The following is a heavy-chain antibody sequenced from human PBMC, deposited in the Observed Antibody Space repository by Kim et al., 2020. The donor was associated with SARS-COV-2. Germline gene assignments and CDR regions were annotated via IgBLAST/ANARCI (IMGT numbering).Heavy chain of an antibody. Sequence: GGSLRLSCAASGFTFSSYWMSWVRQAPGKGLEWVANIKQDGSEKYYVDSVKGRFTISRDNAKNSLYLQMNSLRAEDTAVYYCASQPLECGGDCYELDYWGQGTLVTVSS. J-gene: IGHJ4*02. V-gene: IGHV3-7*01. CDR2: IKQDGSEK. CDR3: ASQPLECGGDCYELDY. CDR1: GFTFSSYW. D-gene: IGHD2-21*02.